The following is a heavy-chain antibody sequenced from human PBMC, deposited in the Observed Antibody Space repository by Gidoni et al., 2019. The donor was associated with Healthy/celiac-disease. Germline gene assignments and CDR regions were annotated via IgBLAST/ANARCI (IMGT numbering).Heavy chain of an antibody. CDR3: ARDAVDSRTWLQLGEFDY. CDR1: GGSINSSDYY. D-gene: IGHD6-13*01. Sequence: QLQLQESGPGLVKPSGTLSLTCTVSGGSINSSDYYWGWIRQPPGKGLEWIGSISYSGTTYYNPSLERRVTISVDTSKNQFSLRLTSVTAADTAVYYCARDAVDSRTWLQLGEFDYWGRGTLVSVSS. CDR2: ISYSGTT. V-gene: IGHV4-39*07. J-gene: IGHJ4*02.